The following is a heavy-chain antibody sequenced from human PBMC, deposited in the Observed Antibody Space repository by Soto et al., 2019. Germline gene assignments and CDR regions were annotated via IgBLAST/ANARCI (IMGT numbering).Heavy chain of an antibody. CDR3: ARIVESDYTIDFDL. J-gene: IGHJ2*01. V-gene: IGHV4-30-4*01. D-gene: IGHD3-3*01. CDR1: SGSISSGDYY. CDR2: IYYSGRT. Sequence: QVQLQESGPGLVKPSQTLSLTCTVPSGSISSGDYYWSWIRQPPGKGLEWIGYIYYSGRTNYNPCRSSRVTLSVDTSKDQFSLNLSSVTAADTAVYYCARIVESDYTIDFDLWGRGTLFTVSS.